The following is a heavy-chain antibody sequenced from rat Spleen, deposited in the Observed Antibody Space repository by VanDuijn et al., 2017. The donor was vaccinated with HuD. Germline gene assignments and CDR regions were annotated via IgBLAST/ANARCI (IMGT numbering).Heavy chain of an antibody. CDR2: ISYEGSST. D-gene: IGHD5-1*01. CDR1: GFTFSDYY. CDR3: ARTNWAYYWYFDF. V-gene: IGHV5-22*01. J-gene: IGHJ1*01. Sequence: EVQLVESGGGLVQPGRSLKLSCAASGFTFSDYYMAWVRQAPKKGLEWVASISYEGSSTYYGDSVKGRFTISRDNAKSTLYLQMNSLRSEDTATYYCARTNWAYYWYFDFWGPGTMVTVSS.